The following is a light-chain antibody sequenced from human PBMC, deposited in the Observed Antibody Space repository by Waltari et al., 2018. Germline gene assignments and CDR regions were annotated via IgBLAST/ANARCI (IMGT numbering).Light chain of an antibody. V-gene: IGKV4-1*01. CDR1: QNLLYTSNNKNS. CDR3: QQYYSIPWT. CDR2: WAS. J-gene: IGKJ1*01. Sequence: DIVMTQSPASLAVSLGERATLTCKSSQNLLYTSNNKNSLAWYQQKPGQPPKLLIYWASTRQSGVPDRFGGSGSGTDFTLTISSLQAEDVALYYCQQYYSIPWTFGQGTKVEIK.